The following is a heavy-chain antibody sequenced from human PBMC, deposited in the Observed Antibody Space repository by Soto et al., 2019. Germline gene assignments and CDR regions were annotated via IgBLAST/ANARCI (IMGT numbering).Heavy chain of an antibody. J-gene: IGHJ4*02. V-gene: IGHV4-39*01. Sequence: SETLSLTCTVSSGSISVTNVFWGWVRQPPGKGLEWIGNVDYSGTAYFSPSLATRVTFHVDTSKNQFSLTLYSVTAADTAVYYCARITGRHLDYWGQGILVTSP. CDR1: SGSISVTNVF. D-gene: IGHD1-20*01. CDR2: VDYSGTA. CDR3: ARITGRHLDY.